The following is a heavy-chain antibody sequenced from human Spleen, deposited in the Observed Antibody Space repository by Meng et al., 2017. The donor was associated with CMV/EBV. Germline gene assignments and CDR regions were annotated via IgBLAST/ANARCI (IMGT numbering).Heavy chain of an antibody. Sequence: GESLKISCAASGFTFSVYSMNWVRQAPGKGLEWVSVIYSGGSSTYYADSVKGRFTISRDNSKNTLYLQMNSLRAEDTAVYYCAKGCIAAAGYYYYGMDVWGQGTTVTVSS. CDR3: AKGCIAAAGYYYYGMDV. CDR2: IYSGGSST. D-gene: IGHD6-13*01. CDR1: GFTFSVYS. V-gene: IGHV3-23*03. J-gene: IGHJ6*02.